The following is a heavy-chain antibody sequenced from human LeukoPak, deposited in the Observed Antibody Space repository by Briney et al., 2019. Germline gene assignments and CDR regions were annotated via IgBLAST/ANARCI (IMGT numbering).Heavy chain of an antibody. CDR1: GGTFSSYA. CDR3: ARGGREYSSGDY. Sequence: ASVKVSCKASGGTFSSYAISWVRQAPGQGLEWMGWINPNSGGTNYAQKFQGWVTMTRDTSISTAYMELSRLRSDDTAVYYCARGGREYSSGDYWGQGTLVTVSS. D-gene: IGHD6-25*01. V-gene: IGHV1-2*04. J-gene: IGHJ4*02. CDR2: INPNSGGT.